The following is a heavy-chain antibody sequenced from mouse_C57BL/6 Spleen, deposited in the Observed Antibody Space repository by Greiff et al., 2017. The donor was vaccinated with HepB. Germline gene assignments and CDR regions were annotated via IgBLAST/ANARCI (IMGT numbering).Heavy chain of an antibody. V-gene: IGHV1-80*01. CDR3: ARSDYDYAMDY. CDR1: GYAFSSYW. Sequence: QVQLQQSGAELVKPGASVKLSCKASGYAFSSYWMNWVKQRPGKGLEWIGQIYPGDGDTNYNRKFKGKATLTADKSSSTAYMQLSSLTSEDSAVYFCARSDYDYAMDYWGQGTSVTVSS. CDR2: IYPGDGDT. D-gene: IGHD2-4*01. J-gene: IGHJ4*01.